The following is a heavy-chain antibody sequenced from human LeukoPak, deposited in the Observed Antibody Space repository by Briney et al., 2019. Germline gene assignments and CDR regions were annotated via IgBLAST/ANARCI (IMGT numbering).Heavy chain of an antibody. CDR1: GFTFSSYG. J-gene: IGHJ4*02. V-gene: IGHV3-33*01. CDR2: IWYDGSNK. D-gene: IGHD2/OR15-2a*01. Sequence: GGSLRLSCAASGFTFSSYGMHWVRQAPGKGLEWVAVIWYDGSNKYYADSVKGRFTISRDNANKSLYLQLNSLRAEDTAVYFCAREPIYGLNFDYWGQGTLVTVSS. CDR3: AREPIYGLNFDY.